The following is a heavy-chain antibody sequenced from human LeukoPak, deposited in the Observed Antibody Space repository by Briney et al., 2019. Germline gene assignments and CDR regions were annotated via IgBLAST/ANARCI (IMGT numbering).Heavy chain of an antibody. CDR3: ARQMGSSGSWVDS. Sequence: SETLSLTCSVSGGSISSSYWSWIRQPPGKGLEWIGYIYYSGSTKYNPSLKSRVTISVDTSKDQFSLKVTSVTAADTAVYYCARQMGSSGSWVDSWGQGTLVTVSS. CDR1: GGSISSSY. CDR2: IYYSGST. D-gene: IGHD6-19*01. J-gene: IGHJ4*02. V-gene: IGHV4-59*08.